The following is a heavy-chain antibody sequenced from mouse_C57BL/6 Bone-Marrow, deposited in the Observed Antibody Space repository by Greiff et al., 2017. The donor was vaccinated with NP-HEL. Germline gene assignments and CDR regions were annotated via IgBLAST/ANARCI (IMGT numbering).Heavy chain of an antibody. CDR2: INYDGSST. V-gene: IGHV5-16*01. CDR1: GFTFSDYY. D-gene: IGHD2-4*01. Sequence: EVHLVESEGGLVQPGSSMKLSCTASGFTFSDYYMAWLRQVPEKGLEWVANINYDGSSTYYLDSLKSRFIISRDNAKNILYLQMSSLKSEDTATYYCAREVIYYDYDGGGYAMDYWGQGTSVTVSS. J-gene: IGHJ4*01. CDR3: AREVIYYDYDGGGYAMDY.